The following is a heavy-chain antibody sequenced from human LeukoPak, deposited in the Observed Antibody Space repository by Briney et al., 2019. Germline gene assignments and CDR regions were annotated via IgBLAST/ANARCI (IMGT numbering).Heavy chain of an antibody. CDR2: IKQDGSEK. V-gene: IGHV3-7*01. CDR1: GFTFSSYW. D-gene: IGHD3-16*01. J-gene: IGHJ5*02. Sequence: GGPLRLSCAASGFTFSSYWMSGVREAPGKGLEWGANIKQDGSEKYYVDSVKGRFTISRDNAKTSLYLQMNSLRAEDTAVYYCAREKSRGCWFDPWGQGTLVTVSS. CDR3: AREKSRGCWFDP.